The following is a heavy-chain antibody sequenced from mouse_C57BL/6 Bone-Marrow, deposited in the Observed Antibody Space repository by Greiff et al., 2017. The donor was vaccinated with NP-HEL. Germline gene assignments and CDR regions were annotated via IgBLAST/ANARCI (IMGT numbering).Heavy chain of an antibody. V-gene: IGHV1-59*01. D-gene: IGHD1-1*01. CDR1: GYTFTSYW. CDR2: IDPSDSYT. J-gene: IGHJ1*03. Sequence: QVQLQQPGAELVRPGTSVKLSCKASGYTFTSYWMHWVKQRPGQGLEWIGVIDPSDSYTNYNQKFKGKATLTVDTSSSTAYMQLSSLTSEDSAVYYCARTYYGSRWYFDVWGTGTTVTVSS. CDR3: ARTYYGSRWYFDV.